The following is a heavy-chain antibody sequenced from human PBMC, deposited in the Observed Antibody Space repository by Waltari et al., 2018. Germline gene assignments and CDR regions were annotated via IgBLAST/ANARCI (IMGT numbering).Heavy chain of an antibody. J-gene: IGHJ4*02. CDR3: ARGLERKSSFYSNSNFDY. CDR2: INHSGST. D-gene: IGHD4-4*01. Sequence: QVQLQQWGAGLLKPSETLSLTCAVYGGSFSGYYWSWNRQPPGKGLEWIGEINHSGSTNYNPSLKSRVTISVDTSKNQFSLKLSSVTAADTAVYYCARGLERKSSFYSNSNFDYWGQGTLVTVSS. V-gene: IGHV4-34*01. CDR1: GGSFSGYY.